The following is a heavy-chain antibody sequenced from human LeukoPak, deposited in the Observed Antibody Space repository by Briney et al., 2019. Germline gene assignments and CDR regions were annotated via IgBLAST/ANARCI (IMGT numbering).Heavy chain of an antibody. CDR1: GFTFSSYG. D-gene: IGHD3-3*01. Sequence: QPGGSLRLSCAASGFTFSSYGMHWVRQAPGKGLEWVAFIRYDGSNKYYADSVKGRFTISRDNYKHTLYLKMNSLRAEDTAVYYCAKDHQPLRFLEWSDFDYWGQGTLVTVSS. CDR2: IRYDGSNK. J-gene: IGHJ4*02. CDR3: AKDHQPLRFLEWSDFDY. V-gene: IGHV3-30*02.